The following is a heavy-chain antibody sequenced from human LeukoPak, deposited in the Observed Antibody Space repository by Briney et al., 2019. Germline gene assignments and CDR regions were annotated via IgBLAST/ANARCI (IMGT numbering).Heavy chain of an antibody. J-gene: IGHJ5*02. CDR2: IYSGGST. CDR3: ARSEARCNWFDP. V-gene: IGHV3-53*01. Sequence: GGSLRLSCAASGFTFSSYWMSWVRQAPGKGLEWVSVIYSGGSTFYADSVKGRFTISRDNSKNTLYLQMNSLRAEDTAVYYCARSEARCNWFDPWGQGTLVTVSS. D-gene: IGHD4-17*01. CDR1: GFTFSSYW.